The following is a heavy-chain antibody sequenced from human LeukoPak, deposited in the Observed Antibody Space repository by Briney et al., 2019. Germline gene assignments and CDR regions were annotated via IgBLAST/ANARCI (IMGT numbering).Heavy chain of an antibody. Sequence: ASVKVSCKASGYTFTGYYMHWVRQAPGQGLEWMGWISAYNGNTNYAQKFQGRVTMTTDTSTSTAYMELRSLRSDDTAVYYCARESITMVGDAFDIWGQGTMVTVSS. CDR3: ARESITMVGDAFDI. D-gene: IGHD3-10*01. J-gene: IGHJ3*02. CDR1: GYTFTGYY. V-gene: IGHV1-18*04. CDR2: ISAYNGNT.